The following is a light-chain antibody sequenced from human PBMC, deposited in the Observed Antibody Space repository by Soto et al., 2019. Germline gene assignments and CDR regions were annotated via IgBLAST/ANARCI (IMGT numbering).Light chain of an antibody. Sequence: EIVLTQSPGTLSLSPGERATLSCRASQTVSASYLVWYQQKPGQAPRLLIYGASNRATGIPDRFSGSGSGTDFTLSISSLQPEDFATYYCQQSYTAPSITFGQGTRLEIK. J-gene: IGKJ5*01. CDR1: QTVSASY. CDR2: GAS. CDR3: QQSYTAPSIT. V-gene: IGKV3-20*01.